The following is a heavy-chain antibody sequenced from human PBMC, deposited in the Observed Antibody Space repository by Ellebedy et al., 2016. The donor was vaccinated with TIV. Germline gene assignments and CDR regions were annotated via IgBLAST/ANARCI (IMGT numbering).Heavy chain of an antibody. J-gene: IGHJ6*02. Sequence: GESLKISCAASGFTFSSYSMNWVRQAPGKGLEWVSYISSSSSTIYYADSVKGRFTISRDNAKNTLYLQMNSLRAEDTAVYYCARMYGDYVRFRFVPLGMDVWGQGTTVTVSS. CDR1: GFTFSSYS. CDR2: ISSSSSTI. V-gene: IGHV3-48*04. D-gene: IGHD4-17*01. CDR3: ARMYGDYVRFRFVPLGMDV.